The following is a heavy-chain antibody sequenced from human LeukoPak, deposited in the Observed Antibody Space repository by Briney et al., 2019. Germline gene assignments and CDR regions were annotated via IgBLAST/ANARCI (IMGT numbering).Heavy chain of an antibody. J-gene: IGHJ3*01. V-gene: IGHV4-59*01. CDR3: ARISSSNWYNERGAFDV. CDR2: VYYTGST. CDR1: GGSISSYY. Sequence: PSETLSLTCTVSGGSISSYYWSWIRQPPGKGLEWIGFVYYTGSTNYSPSLKSRVTISVDTSKNQFSLKLRSVTAADTAVYYCARISSSNWYNERGAFDVWGQGIMVTVSS. D-gene: IGHD6-13*01.